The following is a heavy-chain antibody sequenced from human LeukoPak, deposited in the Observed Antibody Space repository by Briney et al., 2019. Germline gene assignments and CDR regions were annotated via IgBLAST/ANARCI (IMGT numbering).Heavy chain of an antibody. D-gene: IGHD3-22*01. J-gene: IGHJ4*02. CDR3: ARGQWLTH. CDR1: GGSISSGGYS. Sequence: SETLSLTCAVSGGSISSGGYSWSWLRQPPGKGLEWIGYIYHSGSTYYNPSLKSRVPIPVDRSKNQSSLKLSSVTAADAAVYYCARGQWLTHWGQGTLVTVSS. V-gene: IGHV4-30-2*01. CDR2: IYHSGST.